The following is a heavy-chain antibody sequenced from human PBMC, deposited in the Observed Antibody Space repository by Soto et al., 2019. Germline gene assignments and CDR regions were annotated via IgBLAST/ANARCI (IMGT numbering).Heavy chain of an antibody. V-gene: IGHV3-30*18. CDR3: AKDLCGGDCSSDY. D-gene: IGHD2-21*01. J-gene: IGHJ4*02. CDR1: GFTFSSYG. Sequence: PGGSLRLSCAASGFTFSSYGMHWVRQAPGKGLEWVAVISYDGSNKYYADSVKGRFTISRDNSKNTLYLQMNSLRAEDTAVYYCAKDLCGGDCSSDYWGQGTLVTVSS. CDR2: ISYDGSNK.